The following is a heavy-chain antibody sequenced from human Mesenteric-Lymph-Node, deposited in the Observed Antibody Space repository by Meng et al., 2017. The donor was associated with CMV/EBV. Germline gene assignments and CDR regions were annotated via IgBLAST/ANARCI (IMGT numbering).Heavy chain of an antibody. V-gene: IGHV3-23*01. J-gene: IGHJ2*01. CDR3: ARDAVNFYDASGSGYWYFDV. CDR1: GFTFSSYA. Sequence: GESLKISCAASGFTFSSYAMIWVRQAPGKGLEWVSAISGSASRTYYADYVRGRFTISRDNSKNTVYLQMSSLRVEDTAVYYCARDAVNFYDASGSGYWYFDVWGRGTLVTVSS. D-gene: IGHD3-22*01. CDR2: ISGSASRT.